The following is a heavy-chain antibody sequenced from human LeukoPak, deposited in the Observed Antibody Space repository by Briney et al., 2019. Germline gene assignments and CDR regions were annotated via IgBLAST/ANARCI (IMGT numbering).Heavy chain of an antibody. V-gene: IGHV3-30*18. CDR1: GFTFSSYG. CDR3: AKDRGPGYSYGNDY. J-gene: IGHJ4*02. CDR2: ISYDGSNK. D-gene: IGHD5-18*01. Sequence: PGRSLRLSCAASGFTFSSYGMHWVRQAPGKGLEWVAVISYDGSNKYYADSVKGRFTISRDNSKNTLYLQMNSLRAEDTAVYYCAKDRGPGYSYGNDYWGQGTLVTVSS.